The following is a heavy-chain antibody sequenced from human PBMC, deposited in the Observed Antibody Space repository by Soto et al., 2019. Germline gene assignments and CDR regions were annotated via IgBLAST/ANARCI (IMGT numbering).Heavy chain of an antibody. D-gene: IGHD4-17*01. CDR1: GFTFSSYW. J-gene: IGHJ1*01. V-gene: IGHV3-7*04. CDR2: IKQDGSEK. CDR3: ARGLPHTVTTKPWAEYFQH. Sequence: GGSLRLSCAASGFTFSSYWMSWVRQAPGKGLEWVANIKQDGSEKYYVDSVKGRFTISRDNAKNSLYLQMNSLRAEDTAVYYCARGLPHTVTTKPWAEYFQHWGQGTLVTVSS.